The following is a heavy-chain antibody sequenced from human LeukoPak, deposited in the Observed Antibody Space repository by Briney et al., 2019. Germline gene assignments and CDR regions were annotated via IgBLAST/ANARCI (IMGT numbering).Heavy chain of an antibody. CDR2: IYTSGST. D-gene: IGHD3-22*01. V-gene: IGHV4-4*07. CDR1: GGSISSYY. J-gene: IGHJ3*02. Sequence: SETLSLTCTVSGGSISSYYWSWIRQPAGKGLEWIGRIYTSGSTNYNPSLKSRVTMSVDTSKNQFSLKLSSVTAADTAVYYCAGYCDSSGYYWNFDAFDIWGQGAMVTVSS. CDR3: AGYCDSSGYYWNFDAFDI.